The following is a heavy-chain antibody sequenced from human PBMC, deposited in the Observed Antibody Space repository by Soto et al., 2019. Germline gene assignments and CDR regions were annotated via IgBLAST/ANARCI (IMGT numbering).Heavy chain of an antibody. Sequence: PSETLSLTCSVSAGSINSYYWSWIRQPPGKGMEWIGYIVYSGRSGSTNYNPSLKSRVTISVDTPKNQFSLKVSSVTAADTAAYYCARTALGWLDPWGQGTLGPVSS. V-gene: IGHV4-59*01. CDR1: AGSINSYY. J-gene: IGHJ5*02. CDR3: ARTALGWLDP. CDR2: IVYSGRSGST. D-gene: IGHD2-21*02.